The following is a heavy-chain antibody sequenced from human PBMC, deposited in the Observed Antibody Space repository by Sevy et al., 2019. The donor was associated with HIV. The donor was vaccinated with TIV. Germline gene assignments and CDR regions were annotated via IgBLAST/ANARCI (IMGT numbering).Heavy chain of an antibody. V-gene: IGHV3-73*01. J-gene: IGHJ5*02. Sequence: GGSLRLSCAASGFTFSGSAMHWVRRASGKGLEWVGRIRSKANSYATAYAASVKGRFTISRDDSKNTAYLQMNSLKTEDTAVYYCTRHVGSTFHVFGGDCYSTNNWFDPWGQGTLVTVSS. CDR1: GFTFSGSA. D-gene: IGHD2-21*01. CDR2: IRSKANSYAT. CDR3: TRHVGSTFHVFGGDCYSTNNWFDP.